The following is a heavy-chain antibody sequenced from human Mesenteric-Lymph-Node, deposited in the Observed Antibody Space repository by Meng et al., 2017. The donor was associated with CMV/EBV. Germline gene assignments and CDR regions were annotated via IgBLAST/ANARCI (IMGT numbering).Heavy chain of an antibody. V-gene: IGHV3-48*03. CDR1: GFTFSSYE. D-gene: IGHD4-11*01. CDR2: ISDSGRTI. J-gene: IGHJ4*02. Sequence: GRSLRLSCAASGFTFSSYEMNWVRQAPGKGLEWVSYISDSGRTIYYADSVKGRFTISRDNAKNSLFLQMNSLRAEDTAVYYCARIDYSNNYGWGPGTLVTVSS. CDR3: ARIDYSNNYG.